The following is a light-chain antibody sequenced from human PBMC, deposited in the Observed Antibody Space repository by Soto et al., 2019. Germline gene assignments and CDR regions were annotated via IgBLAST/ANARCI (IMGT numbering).Light chain of an antibody. CDR2: DVS. V-gene: IGLV2-14*03. CDR1: SRDIGGYDF. J-gene: IGLJ1*01. CDR3: RSFSNSDTPYV. Sequence: QSALAQPASVSGAPGQSITISCAGSSRDIGGYDFVSWYQQHPSEVPKLIIFDVSDRPSGVSDRFSGSKSGATASLTISGLQVEDEADYYCRSFSNSDTPYVFGTGTKVTVL.